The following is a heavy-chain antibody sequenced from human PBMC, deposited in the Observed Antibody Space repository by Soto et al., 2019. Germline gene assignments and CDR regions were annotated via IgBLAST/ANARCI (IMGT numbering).Heavy chain of an antibody. J-gene: IGHJ4*02. V-gene: IGHV1-46*01. CDR3: ARDGDNYDFDY. Sequence: QVQLVQSGAEVKKPGASVKVSCKASGYRFTNYYIHWVRQALGQVLEWMARIRPSGGSTIYAQKFQGRVILTRDTSTSTVYMELSGLRSEDTALYYCARDGDNYDFDYWGQGTLVTVSS. CDR2: IRPSGGST. CDR1: GYRFTNYY. D-gene: IGHD3-16*01.